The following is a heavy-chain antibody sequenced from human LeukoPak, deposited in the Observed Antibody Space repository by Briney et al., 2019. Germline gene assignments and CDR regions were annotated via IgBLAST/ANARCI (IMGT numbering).Heavy chain of an antibody. Sequence: GGSPRLSCAASGFTFSSYSMNWVRQAPGKGLEWVSSISSSSSYIYYADSVKGRFTISRDNAKNSLYLQMNSLRAEDTAVYYCARDQHSSSGSFDYWGQGTLVTVSS. CDR2: ISSSSSYI. D-gene: IGHD6-6*01. V-gene: IGHV3-21*01. CDR1: GFTFSSYS. J-gene: IGHJ4*02. CDR3: ARDQHSSSGSFDY.